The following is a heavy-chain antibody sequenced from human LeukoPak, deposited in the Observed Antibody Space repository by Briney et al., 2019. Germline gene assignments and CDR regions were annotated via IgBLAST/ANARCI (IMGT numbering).Heavy chain of an antibody. V-gene: IGHV3-30*02. CDR3: AKSPRRFLEWLSHFDY. CDR2: IRYDGSSK. Sequence: QPGGSLRLSCAASGFTFSSYGMHWVRQAPGKGLEWVAFIRYDGSSKYYADSVKGRFTISRDNSKNTLYLQMNSLRAEDTAVYYCAKSPRRFLEWLSHFDYWGQGTLVTVSS. CDR1: GFTFSSYG. D-gene: IGHD3-3*01. J-gene: IGHJ4*02.